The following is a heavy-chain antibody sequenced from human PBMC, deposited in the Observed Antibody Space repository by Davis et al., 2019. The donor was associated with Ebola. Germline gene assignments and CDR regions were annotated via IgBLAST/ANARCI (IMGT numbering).Heavy chain of an antibody. Sequence: ASVKVSCKASGYTLTRYYMHWVRQAPGQGLEWMGIINPSGGSTTYAQKFQGRVTMTRDTSTSTVYMDLSSLRSEDTAVYYCARYNPYSSGWSNPPGDYWGQGTLVTVSS. CDR3: ARYNPYSSGWSNPPGDY. J-gene: IGHJ4*02. CDR1: GYTLTRYY. V-gene: IGHV1-46*01. CDR2: INPSGGST. D-gene: IGHD6-19*01.